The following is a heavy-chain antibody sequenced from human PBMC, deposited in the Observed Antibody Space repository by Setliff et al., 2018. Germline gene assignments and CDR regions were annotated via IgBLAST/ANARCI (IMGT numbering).Heavy chain of an antibody. V-gene: IGHV3-23*01. CDR2: ISGSGGST. J-gene: IGHJ4*02. Sequence: GGSLRLSCAASGFTFSSYDMSWVRQAPGKGLEWGSAISGSGGSTYYADSVKGRFTISMDNSKNALYLQMNSLRAEETAVYYCAKDFRDLGYSDYWGQGTLVTVSS. CDR3: AKDFRDLGYSDY. CDR1: GFTFSSYD.